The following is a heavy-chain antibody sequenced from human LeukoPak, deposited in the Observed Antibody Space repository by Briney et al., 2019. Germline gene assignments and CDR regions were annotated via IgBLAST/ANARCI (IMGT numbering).Heavy chain of an antibody. CDR3: ASSTGRTTNFDY. J-gene: IGHJ4*02. CDR1: GFTFSSYS. D-gene: IGHD1-7*01. Sequence: GGSLRLSCAASGFTFSSYSMNWVRQAPGKELEWVSSISSSSSYIYYADSVKGRFTISRDNAKNSLYLQMNSLRAEDTAVYYCASSTGRTTNFDYWGQGTLVTVSS. V-gene: IGHV3-21*01. CDR2: ISSSSSYI.